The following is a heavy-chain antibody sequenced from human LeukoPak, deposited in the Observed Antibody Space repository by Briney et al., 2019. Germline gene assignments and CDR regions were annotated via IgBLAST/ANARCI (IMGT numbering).Heavy chain of an antibody. CDR1: GGSFSGYY. CDR3: ARRYSYGDFDY. V-gene: IGHV4-34*01. Sequence: SETLSLTCAVYGGSFSGYYWSWIRQPPGKGLEWIGEINHSGSTNYNPSLKSRITISVDTSKNQFSLKLSSVTAADTAVYYCARRYSYGDFDYWGQGTLVTVSS. J-gene: IGHJ4*02. D-gene: IGHD5-18*01. CDR2: INHSGST.